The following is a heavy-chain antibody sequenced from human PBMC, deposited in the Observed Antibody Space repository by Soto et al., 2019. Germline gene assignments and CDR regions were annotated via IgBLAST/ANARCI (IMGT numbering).Heavy chain of an antibody. V-gene: IGHV3-15*05. CDR2: IKSKTDGGTT. CDR3: ARDQTVPGPSTFDN. J-gene: IGHJ4*02. Sequence: PVGSLRLSCAASEFTFTYAWVSWVRQAPGKGLEWVGRIKSKTDGGTTDYAAPVKGRFTASRDNVKNTVYLQMDSLRAEDTGVYYCARDQTVPGPSTFDNWGQGILVTVSS. CDR1: EFTFTYAW. D-gene: IGHD6-19*01.